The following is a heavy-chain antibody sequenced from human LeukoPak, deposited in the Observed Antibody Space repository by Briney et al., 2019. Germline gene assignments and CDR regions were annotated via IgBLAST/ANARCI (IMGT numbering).Heavy chain of an antibody. CDR3: ASSPQLWFGESRPYYFDY. J-gene: IGHJ4*02. V-gene: IGHV4-4*02. D-gene: IGHD3-10*01. CDR1: GGSISSSNW. CDR2: IYHSGST. Sequence: SETLSLTCAVSGGSISSSNWWSWVRPPPGKGLEWIGEIYHSGSTNYNPSLKSRVTISVDKSKNQFSLKLSSVTAADTAVYYCASSPQLWFGESRPYYFDYWGQGTLVTVSS.